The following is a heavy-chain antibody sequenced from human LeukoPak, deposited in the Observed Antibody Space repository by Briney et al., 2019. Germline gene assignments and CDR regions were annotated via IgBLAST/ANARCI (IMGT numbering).Heavy chain of an antibody. D-gene: IGHD4-17*01. CDR2: IYWDDDK. CDR3: AHDYGDYNFDY. V-gene: IGHV2-5*02. CDR1: GFSLSTSGVG. J-gene: IGHJ4*02. Sequence: SGPTLVKPTQTLTLTCPFSGFSLSTSGVGVGRIRQPPGKALEWLAPIYWDDDKRYSPSLKSRLTINNDTSKNQVVLTMTNMDPVDTATYYCAHDYGDYNFDYWGQGTLVTVSS.